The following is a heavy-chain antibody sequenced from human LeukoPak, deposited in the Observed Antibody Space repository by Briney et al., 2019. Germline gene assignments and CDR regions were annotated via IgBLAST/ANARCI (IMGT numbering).Heavy chain of an antibody. CDR1: GGSINSYY. V-gene: IGHV4-59*01. J-gene: IGHJ4*02. D-gene: IGHD3-10*01. CDR2: INYSGSA. CDR3: ARDIDGDYYVSGGNFDY. Sequence: SETLSLTCTVSGGSINSYYWSWIRQPPGKGLEWIGYINYSGSANYNPSPKSRVTISVDTSKNQFSLKLSSVTAADTAVYYCARDIDGDYYVSGGNFDYWGQGTLVTVSS.